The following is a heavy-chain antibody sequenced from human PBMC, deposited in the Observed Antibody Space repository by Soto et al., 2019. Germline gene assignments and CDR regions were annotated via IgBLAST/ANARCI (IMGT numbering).Heavy chain of an antibody. CDR3: ARVYCPSTSCTPDLSFDY. Sequence: ASVKVSCKASGYRFSSYGISWVRQAPGQGLEWVGWISAYNGKTNSAQKVQGRLTMTTDTSTGTAYMEMWSLRSDDSAVYYCARVYCPSTSCTPDLSFDYWRQGTLVTVSS. CDR2: ISAYNGKT. V-gene: IGHV1-18*01. D-gene: IGHD2-2*01. CDR1: GYRFSSYG. J-gene: IGHJ4*02.